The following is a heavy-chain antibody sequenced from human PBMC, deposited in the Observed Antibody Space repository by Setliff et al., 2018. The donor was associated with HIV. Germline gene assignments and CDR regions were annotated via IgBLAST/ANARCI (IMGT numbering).Heavy chain of an antibody. CDR3: HSGYDTEEQSYFDY. Sequence: PGESLKISCAASGFTFDRFWMHWVRQAPGKGLVWVSRVNSDGSSKTYADSVKGRFTISRDNAKNSLYLQMNSLRVEDTGVYYCHSGYDTEEQSYFDYWGQGTLVTVS. CDR1: GFTFDRFW. J-gene: IGHJ4*02. V-gene: IGHV3-74*01. CDR2: VNSDGSSK. D-gene: IGHD5-12*01.